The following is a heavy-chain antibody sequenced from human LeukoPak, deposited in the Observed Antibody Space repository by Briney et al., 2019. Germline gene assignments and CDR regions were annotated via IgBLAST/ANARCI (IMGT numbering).Heavy chain of an antibody. CDR1: GGSFSNYY. V-gene: IGHV4-59*08. CDR2: IYSTGSI. CDR3: ARWNLDLAYDI. Sequence: PSETLSLTCTLSGGSFSNYYWTWIRQPPGKGLEWLGYIYSTGSISYNPSLERRVTISIDTSKKTFSLTLTSVTAADTAVYFCARWNLDLAYDIWGQGTMVTVSS. J-gene: IGHJ3*02. D-gene: IGHD1-1*01.